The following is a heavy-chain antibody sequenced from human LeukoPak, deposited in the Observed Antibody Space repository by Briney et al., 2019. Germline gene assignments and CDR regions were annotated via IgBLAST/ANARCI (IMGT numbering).Heavy chain of an antibody. CDR1: GFTFSNYG. J-gene: IGHJ5*01. D-gene: IGHD5-12*01. Sequence: QAGGSLRLSCAAPGFTFSNYGMSWVRQAPGKGLEWVSGVSSSGSSTYYADSVKCRFTISRDNSKNTLYLQMNSLRAEDTAVYYCAKRSGYDSGWFDSWGQGTLVTVSS. V-gene: IGHV3-23*01. CDR2: VSSSGSST. CDR3: AKRSGYDSGWFDS.